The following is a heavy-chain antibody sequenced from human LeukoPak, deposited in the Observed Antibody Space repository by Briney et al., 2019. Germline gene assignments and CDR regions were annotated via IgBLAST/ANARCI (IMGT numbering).Heavy chain of an antibody. Sequence: GGTLRLSCAASGFTFNNYRMNWVRQAPGKGLEWVSSISSSGTYIYLADSVKGRFTISRDNAKNSLYLQMNSLRAEDTAVYYCARDRCSGGICYSFDQWGQGTLVTVS. J-gene: IGHJ4*02. CDR2: ISSSGTYI. CDR3: ARDRCSGGICYSFDQ. CDR1: GFTFNNYR. D-gene: IGHD2-15*01. V-gene: IGHV3-21*01.